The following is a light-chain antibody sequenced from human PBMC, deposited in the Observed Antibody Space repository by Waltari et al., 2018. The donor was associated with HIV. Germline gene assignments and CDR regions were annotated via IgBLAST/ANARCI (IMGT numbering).Light chain of an antibody. Sequence: QSALTQPASVSGSPGQSITISCTGTSSDVGTYNLVSWYQQRPGKAPKLIISEVSPRPAGVSTPFSCSQAANPASLTISVLQAEDEADYYCCSYAGSTNWVFGGGTKLTVL. CDR3: CSYAGSTNWV. CDR1: SSDVGTYNL. J-gene: IGLJ3*02. V-gene: IGLV2-23*02. CDR2: EVS.